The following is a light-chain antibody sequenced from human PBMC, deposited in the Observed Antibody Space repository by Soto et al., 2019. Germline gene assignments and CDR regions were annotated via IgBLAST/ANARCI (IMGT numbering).Light chain of an antibody. CDR2: GAS. CDR1: QSVSSN. CDR3: QQYNNWPLT. V-gene: IGKV3-15*01. Sequence: EIVVTQSPATLSVSPGERATLSCRASQSVSSNLAWYQQKPGQAPRLLIYGASTRATGIPARFSGSGSGTDFTLTISSLQSEDFAVYYCQQYNNWPLTFGGGTKVDIK. J-gene: IGKJ4*01.